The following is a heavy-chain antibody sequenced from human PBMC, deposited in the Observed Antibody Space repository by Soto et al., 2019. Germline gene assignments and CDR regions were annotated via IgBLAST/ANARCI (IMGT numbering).Heavy chain of an antibody. CDR3: AKGTGVPTIAPCDN. V-gene: IGHV3-23*01. D-gene: IGHD5-12*01. CDR1: GFTFNNYA. Sequence: EVRLLESGGGLIQPGGSLRLSCAASGFTFNNYAMTWVRQAPGKGLEWVSGISGSGSRTFYADSVKGRYIISRDNSKNTLHLEMSSLRADDTAMYFCAKGTGVPTIAPCDNWGQGTLVTVSS. CDR2: ISGSGSRT. J-gene: IGHJ4*02.